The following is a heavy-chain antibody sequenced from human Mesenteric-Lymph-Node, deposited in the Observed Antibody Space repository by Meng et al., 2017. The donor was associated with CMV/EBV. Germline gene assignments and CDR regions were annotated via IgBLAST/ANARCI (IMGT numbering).Heavy chain of an antibody. J-gene: IGHJ4*02. CDR1: GFTLSSYA. CDR3: ARGNIASSYSPLDY. V-gene: IGHV3-64*01. Sequence: GSGFTLSSYAMHWVRLDPGKGLEYVSTISSNGDSKYYANSVKGRFTISRDNSKNTLYLQMGGLRAEDVAVYCCARGNIASSYSPLDYWGQGTLVTVSS. CDR2: ISSNGDSK. D-gene: IGHD2-2*02.